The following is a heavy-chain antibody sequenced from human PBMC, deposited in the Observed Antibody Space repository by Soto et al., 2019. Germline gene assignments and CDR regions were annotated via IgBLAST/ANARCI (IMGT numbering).Heavy chain of an antibody. CDR2: IHKDGSEK. CDR3: ASRHSPVVYHAVLDY. CDR1: GITFSNYW. V-gene: IGHV3-7*03. Sequence: GGSLRLSCRASGITFSNYWMTWVRQAPGKGPEWVANIHKDGSEKYYVDSVRGRFTVSRDNAKNSMFLQMNSLRAEDTAVYYCASRHSPVVYHAVLDYWGQGTLVTVSS. J-gene: IGHJ4*02.